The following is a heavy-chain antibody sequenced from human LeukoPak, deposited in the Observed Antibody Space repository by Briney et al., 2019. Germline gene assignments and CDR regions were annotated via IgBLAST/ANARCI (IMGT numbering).Heavy chain of an antibody. CDR3: ARGGITGTPHGY. Sequence: SVKVSCKASGGTFSSYAISWVRQAPGQGLEWMGGIIPIFGTANYAQKFQGRVTIAADESTSTAYMELSSLRSEDTAVYYCARGGITGTPHGYWGQGTLVTVSS. CDR1: GGTFSSYA. J-gene: IGHJ4*02. CDR2: IIPIFGTA. V-gene: IGHV1-69*01. D-gene: IGHD1-20*01.